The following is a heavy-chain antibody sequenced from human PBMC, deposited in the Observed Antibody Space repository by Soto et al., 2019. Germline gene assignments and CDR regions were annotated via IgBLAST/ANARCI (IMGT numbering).Heavy chain of an antibody. CDR2: ISPIFGTA. V-gene: IGHV1-69*13. Sequence: SVKVSCKTSGYTFINYGISWVRQAPGQGLEWMGGISPIFGTANYAQKFQGRVTITADESTSTAYMELSSLRSEDTAVYYCARDLDSTIIYGMDVWGQGTTVTVSS. J-gene: IGHJ6*02. CDR3: ARDLDSTIIYGMDV. CDR1: GYTFINYG. D-gene: IGHD3-10*01.